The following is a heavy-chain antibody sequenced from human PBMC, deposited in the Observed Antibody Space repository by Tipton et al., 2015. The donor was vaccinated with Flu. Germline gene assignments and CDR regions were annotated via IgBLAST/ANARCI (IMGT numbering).Heavy chain of an antibody. CDR1: GGSISSYY. J-gene: IGHJ2*01. D-gene: IGHD6-19*01. CDR2: IYYSGGT. V-gene: IGHV4-59*08. CDR3: ARARSYSSGWYSGTRWYFDL. Sequence: TLSLTCTVSGGSISSYYWSWIRQPPGKGLEWIGYIYYSGGTNYNPSLKSRVTISVDTSKNQFSLKLSSVTAADTAVYYCARARSYSSGWYSGTRWYFDLWGRGTLVTVSS.